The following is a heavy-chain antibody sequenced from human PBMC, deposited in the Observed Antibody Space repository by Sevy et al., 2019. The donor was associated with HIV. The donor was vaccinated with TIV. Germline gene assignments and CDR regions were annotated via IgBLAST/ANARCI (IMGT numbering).Heavy chain of an antibody. J-gene: IGHJ4*02. CDR1: GFTFSSYA. D-gene: IGHD6-19*01. CDR2: ISYDGSNK. V-gene: IGHV3-30-3*01. Sequence: GGSLRLSCAASGFTFSSYAMHWVRQAPGKGLEWVVVISYDGSNKYYADSVKGRFTISRDNSKNTLYLQMNSLRAEDTAVYYCARAMVEAGTYFDYWGQGTLVTVSS. CDR3: ARAMVEAGTYFDY.